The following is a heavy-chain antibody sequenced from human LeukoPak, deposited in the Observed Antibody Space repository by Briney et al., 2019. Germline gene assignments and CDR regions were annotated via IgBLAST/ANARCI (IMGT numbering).Heavy chain of an antibody. D-gene: IGHD6-13*01. V-gene: IGHV4-38-2*02. CDR1: GYCISSGYY. J-gene: IGHJ4*02. CDR3: ARAYSSSWYRYYFDY. CDR2: IYHSGST. Sequence: SETLSLTCTVSGYCISSGYYWGWIRQPPGKGLEWIGSIYHSGSTYYNPSLKSGVTISVDTSKNQFSLKLSSVTAADTAVYYCARAYSSSWYRYYFDYWGQGTLVTVSS.